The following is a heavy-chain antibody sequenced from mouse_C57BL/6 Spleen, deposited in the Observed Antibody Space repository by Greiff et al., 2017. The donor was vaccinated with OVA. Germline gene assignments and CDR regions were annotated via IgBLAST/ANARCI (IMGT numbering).Heavy chain of an antibody. Sequence: QVQLQQPGAELVKPGASVKLSCKASGYTFTSYWMHWVKQRPGQGLEWIGMIHPNSGSTNYNEKFKSKATLTVDKSSSTAYMQLSSLTSEDSAVYYCARPDDGHDGGYFDVWGTGTTVTVSS. V-gene: IGHV1-64*01. J-gene: IGHJ1*03. CDR3: ARPDDGHDGGYFDV. CDR1: GYTFTSYW. D-gene: IGHD2-2*01. CDR2: IHPNSGST.